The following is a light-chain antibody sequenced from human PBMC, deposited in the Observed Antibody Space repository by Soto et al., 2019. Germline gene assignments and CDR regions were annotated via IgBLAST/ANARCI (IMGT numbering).Light chain of an antibody. Sequence: EIVLTQSPCTLSLSALEGATLSCRHSQSVSNNYLAWYQQKAGQAPRPLIYAASSRAPGVPDRFRGSGSGTDFSLTISRLEPEDFAVYYCQQYGGTPWTFGQGTKVDIK. J-gene: IGKJ1*01. V-gene: IGKV3-20*01. CDR2: AAS. CDR3: QQYGGTPWT. CDR1: QSVSNNY.